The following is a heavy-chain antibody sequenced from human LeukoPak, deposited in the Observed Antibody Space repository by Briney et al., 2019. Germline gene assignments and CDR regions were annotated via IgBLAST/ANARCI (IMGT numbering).Heavy chain of an antibody. CDR2: IYHTGSA. CDR3: AREDYYNSGGYYLDY. Sequence: SETLSLTCTVSNYSINSAYYWGWIRRPPGKGLEWIGNIYHTGSAYYSPSLESRVTISVDTSKNQFSLKLSSVTAADTAVYFCAREDYYNSGGYYLDYWGQGTLVTVSS. CDR1: NYSINSAYY. J-gene: IGHJ4*02. V-gene: IGHV4-38-2*02. D-gene: IGHD3-22*01.